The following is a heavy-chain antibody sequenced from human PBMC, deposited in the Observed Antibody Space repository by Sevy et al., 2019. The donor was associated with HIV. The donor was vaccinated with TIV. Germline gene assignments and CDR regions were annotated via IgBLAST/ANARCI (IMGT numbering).Heavy chain of an antibody. CDR3: ARNSVYTSAFFDN. V-gene: IGHV4-4*07. CDR2: VFTSGNT. CDR1: DGSINSYS. Sequence: SETLSLTCTVSDGSINSYSWSWVRWPAGKGLQWIGRVFTSGNTNYNASLRSRVTMSLDTSKSQVSLKMTSVTAADTAVYYCARNSVYTSAFFDNWGQGMLVTVSS. D-gene: IGHD6-19*01. J-gene: IGHJ4*02.